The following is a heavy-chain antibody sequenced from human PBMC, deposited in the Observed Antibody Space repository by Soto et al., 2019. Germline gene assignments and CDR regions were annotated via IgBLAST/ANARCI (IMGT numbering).Heavy chain of an antibody. J-gene: IGHJ4*02. V-gene: IGHV5-51*01. CDR2: IFPDDSDT. D-gene: IGHD3-3*01. CDR1: GYIIKNYW. CDR3: SRGGVTSRTFDY. Sequence: LGESLKISCKASGYIIKNYWIGWVRQMPGQGLEWMGIIFPDDSDTRYSPSFQGHVTISVDKSISTAYVQWSSLKASDGAIYYCSRGGVTSRTFDYWGQGTLVTVSS.